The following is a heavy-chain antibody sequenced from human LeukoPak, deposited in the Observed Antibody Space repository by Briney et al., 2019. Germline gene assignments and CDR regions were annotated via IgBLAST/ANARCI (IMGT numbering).Heavy chain of an antibody. CDR3: ARVRRYCSGGSCYYFDY. V-gene: IGHV1-2*02. J-gene: IGHJ4*02. CDR2: INPNSGGT. Sequence: ASVKVSCKDSGYTFTGYYMHWVRQAPGQGLEWMGWINPNSGGTNYAQKFQGRVTMTRDTSISTAYMELSRLRSDDTAVYYCARVRRYCSGGSCYYFDYWGQGTLVTVSS. CDR1: GYTFTGYY. D-gene: IGHD2-15*01.